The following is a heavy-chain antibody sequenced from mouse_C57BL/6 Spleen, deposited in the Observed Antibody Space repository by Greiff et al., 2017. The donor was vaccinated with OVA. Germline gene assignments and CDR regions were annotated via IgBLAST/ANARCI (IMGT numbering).Heavy chain of an antibody. CDR2: ISSGSSTI. Sequence: DVKLVESGGGLVKPGGSLKLSCAASGFTFSDYGMHWVRQAPEKGLEWVAYISSGSSTIYYADTVKGRFTISRDNAKNTLFLQMTSLRSEDTAMYYCARQRSYYFDYWGQGTTLTVSS. D-gene: IGHD1-1*01. CDR1: GFTFSDYG. J-gene: IGHJ2*01. CDR3: ARQRSYYFDY. V-gene: IGHV5-17*01.